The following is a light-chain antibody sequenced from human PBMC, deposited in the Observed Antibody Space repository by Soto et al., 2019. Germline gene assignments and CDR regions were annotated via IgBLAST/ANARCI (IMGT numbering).Light chain of an antibody. Sequence: DIVMTQSPLSLPVTPGEPASISCRSSQSLLHNNGYNYLDWYLQKPGQSPQLLIYLGSNRASGVPDRFSGSGSGTEFTLKISRVEAEDVGVYYCMQALQTPWTFGQGTKVEIK. CDR2: LGS. CDR1: QSLLHNNGYNY. J-gene: IGKJ1*01. V-gene: IGKV2-28*01. CDR3: MQALQTPWT.